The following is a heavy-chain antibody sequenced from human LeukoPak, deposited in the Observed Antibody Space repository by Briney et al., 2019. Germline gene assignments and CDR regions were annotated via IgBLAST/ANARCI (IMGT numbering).Heavy chain of an antibody. CDR2: IYYSGST. J-gene: IGHJ4*02. V-gene: IGHV4-61*05. Sequence: SETLSLTCTVSGGSISSSSYYWGWIRQPPGKGLEWIGYIYYSGSTNYNPSLKSRVTISVDTSKNQFSLKLSSVTAADTAVYYCARGVQWELIYYFDYWGQGTLVTVSS. D-gene: IGHD1-26*01. CDR1: GGSISSSSYY. CDR3: ARGVQWELIYYFDY.